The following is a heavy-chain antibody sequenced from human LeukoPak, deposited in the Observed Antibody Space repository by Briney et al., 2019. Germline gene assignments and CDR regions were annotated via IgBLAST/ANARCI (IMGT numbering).Heavy chain of an antibody. Sequence: GRSLRLSCAASGFTFDDYAMHWVRQAPGKGLEWVSGISWNSGSIGYADSVKGRFTISRDNAKNSLYLQMNSLRAEDTALYYCAKDLNYYDSSGYSSWGQGTLVTVSS. CDR2: ISWNSGSI. CDR1: GFTFDDYA. D-gene: IGHD3-22*01. V-gene: IGHV3-9*01. J-gene: IGHJ5*02. CDR3: AKDLNYYDSSGYSS.